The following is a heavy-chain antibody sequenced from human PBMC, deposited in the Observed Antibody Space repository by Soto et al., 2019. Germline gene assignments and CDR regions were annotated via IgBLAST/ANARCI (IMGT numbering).Heavy chain of an antibody. J-gene: IGHJ4*02. CDR3: AKTESVLGAAGFDS. D-gene: IGHD2-15*01. V-gene: IGHV4-4*02. CDR2: IYHSGST. CDR1: GVSIKSDNW. Sequence: QVQLQESGPRLAKPSETLALVCSVSGVSIKSDNWWSWVRQSPGGGLEWIGEIYHSGSTTYHPSLNSRVTMSVDKSQNLFSLRLTSVTAADTAIYYCAKTESVLGAAGFDSWGQGILVTVSS.